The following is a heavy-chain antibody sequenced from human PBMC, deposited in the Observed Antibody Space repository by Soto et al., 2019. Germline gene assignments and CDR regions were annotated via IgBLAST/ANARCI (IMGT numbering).Heavy chain of an antibody. J-gene: IGHJ4*02. Sequence: GGSLRLSCAASGFTFSSYGMHWVRQAPGKGLEWVAVISYDGSNKYYADSVKGRFTISRDNSKNTLYLQMNSLRAEDTAVYYCAKPFGVLEYYDSSGYGDYWGQGTLVTVSS. CDR3: AKPFGVLEYYDSSGYGDY. D-gene: IGHD3-22*01. V-gene: IGHV3-30*18. CDR1: GFTFSSYG. CDR2: ISYDGSNK.